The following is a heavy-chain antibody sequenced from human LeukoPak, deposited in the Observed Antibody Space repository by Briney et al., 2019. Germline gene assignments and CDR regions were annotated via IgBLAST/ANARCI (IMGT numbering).Heavy chain of an antibody. CDR2: ISSSSSTI. CDR3: ARRVEYQLLRYMDV. J-gene: IGHJ6*03. V-gene: IGHV3-48*01. CDR1: GFTFSSYS. Sequence: AGGSLRLSCAASGFTFSSYSMNWVRQAPGKGLEWVSYISSSSSTIYYADSVKGRFTISRDNAKNSLYLQMNSLRVEDTAVYYCARRVEYQLLRYMDVWGKGTTVTVSS. D-gene: IGHD2-2*01.